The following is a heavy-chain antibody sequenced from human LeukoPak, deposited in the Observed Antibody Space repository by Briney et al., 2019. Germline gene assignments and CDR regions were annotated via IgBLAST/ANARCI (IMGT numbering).Heavy chain of an antibody. CDR3: AKSGYNRFDY. CDR2: ISGSGSGGST. D-gene: IGHD5-24*01. V-gene: IGHV3-23*01. CDR1: GFTFSSSA. J-gene: IGHJ4*02. Sequence: GGSLRLSCAASGFTFSSSAMSWVRQAPGKGLEWVSSISGSGSGGSTYYADSVKGRFTISRDNSKNTLYPQMNSLRAEDTAVYYCAKSGYNRFDYWGQGTLVTVSS.